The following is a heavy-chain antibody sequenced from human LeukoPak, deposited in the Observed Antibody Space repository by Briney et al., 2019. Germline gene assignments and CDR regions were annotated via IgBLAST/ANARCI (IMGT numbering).Heavy chain of an antibody. V-gene: IGHV4-34*01. J-gene: IGHJ4*02. D-gene: IGHD3-3*01. Sequence: SETLSLTCTVYGETFNVYYWSWIRQPPGKGLEWIGEINHIGRTNTYPSVKSRVTMSIDTSKNQFSLKLTSVSAAETAVYYCARGYEGYLDYWGQGTLVTVSS. CDR1: GETFNVYY. CDR3: ARGYEGYLDY. CDR2: INHIGRT.